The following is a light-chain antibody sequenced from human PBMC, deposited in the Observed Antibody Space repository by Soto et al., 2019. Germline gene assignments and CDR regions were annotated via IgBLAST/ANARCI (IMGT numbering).Light chain of an antibody. Sequence: DIQMTQSPSTLSASVGDRVTITCRASQSISSWLAWYQQKPGKAPKLLIYKASNLQSGVPSRFSGSGSGADFTLTISSLQPDDVATYCCQQYSTSPLTFGGGTKVEIK. CDR3: QQYSTSPLT. CDR2: KAS. V-gene: IGKV1-5*03. J-gene: IGKJ4*01. CDR1: QSISSW.